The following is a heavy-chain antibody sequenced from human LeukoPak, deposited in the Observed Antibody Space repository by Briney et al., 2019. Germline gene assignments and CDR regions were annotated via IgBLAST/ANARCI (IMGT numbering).Heavy chain of an antibody. Sequence: ASVKVSCKASGYTFTSHGISWVRQAPGQGLERMGWISAYNGNTNYAQKLQGRVTMTTDTSTSTAYMELRSLRSDDTAVYYCARAGGYCSSTSCYTLDYYYYGMDVWGQGTTVTVSS. J-gene: IGHJ6*02. V-gene: IGHV1-18*01. CDR3: ARAGGYCSSTSCYTLDYYYYGMDV. CDR1: GYTFTSHG. CDR2: ISAYNGNT. D-gene: IGHD2-2*02.